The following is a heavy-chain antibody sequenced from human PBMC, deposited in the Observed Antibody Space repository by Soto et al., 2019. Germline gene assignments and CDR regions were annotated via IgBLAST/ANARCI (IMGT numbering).Heavy chain of an antibody. Sequence: QVQLQQSGPGLVKPSETLSLTCTVSSGPSRSHNWGWIRQSPGRGLEWIGYVYDTGSTSYNPSLESRGTISADTSTNHRSLTLSSVTAADTAVYYCVRQGIGALHGLVDVWGQGTTVSVSS. CDR1: SGPSRSHN. D-gene: IGHD3-10*01. CDR2: VYDTGST. J-gene: IGHJ6*02. V-gene: IGHV4-59*08. CDR3: VRQGIGALHGLVDV.